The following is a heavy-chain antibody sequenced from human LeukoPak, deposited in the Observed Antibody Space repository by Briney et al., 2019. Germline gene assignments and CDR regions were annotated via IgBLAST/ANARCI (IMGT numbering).Heavy chain of an antibody. D-gene: IGHD6-6*01. J-gene: IGHJ6*02. V-gene: IGHV3-66*01. CDR3: ARSGEQLAIYYYYGTDV. Sequence: GGSLRLSCAASGFTVSSNYMSWVRQAPGKGLEWVSVIYSGGSTYYADSVKGRFTISRDNSKNTLYLQMNSLRAEDTAVYYCARSGEQLAIYYYYGTDVWGQGTTVTVSS. CDR2: IYSGGST. CDR1: GFTVSSNY.